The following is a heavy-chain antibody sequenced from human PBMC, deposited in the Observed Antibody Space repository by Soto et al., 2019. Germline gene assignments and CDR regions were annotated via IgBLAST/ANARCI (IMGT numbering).Heavy chain of an antibody. CDR1: GYTFTRCA. Sequence: VKVDSKGSGYTFTRCAMHWVRQATGQGLEWMGGIIPIFGTANYAQKFQGRVTITADESTSTAYMELSSLRSEDTAVYYCARGYSYGYYYGMDVWGQGTTVTVSS. D-gene: IGHD5-18*01. V-gene: IGHV1-69*01. CDR2: IIPIFGTA. J-gene: IGHJ6*02. CDR3: ARGYSYGYYYGMDV.